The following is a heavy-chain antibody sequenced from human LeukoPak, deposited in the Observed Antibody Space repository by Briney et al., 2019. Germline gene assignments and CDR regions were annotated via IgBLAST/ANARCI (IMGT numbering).Heavy chain of an antibody. CDR2: IYDSGST. V-gene: IGHV4-39*01. CDR3: ATSPGIAVARRSFDY. Sequence: SETLSLTCNVSGGSISSNNYFWGWIRQPPGKGLEWIGSIYDSGSTYYNPSLKSRVTICVDTSRNQFSLQLSPVTAAYTAVYDCATSPGIAVARRSFDYWGQATLVTVSS. J-gene: IGHJ4*02. CDR1: GGSISSNNYF. D-gene: IGHD6-19*01.